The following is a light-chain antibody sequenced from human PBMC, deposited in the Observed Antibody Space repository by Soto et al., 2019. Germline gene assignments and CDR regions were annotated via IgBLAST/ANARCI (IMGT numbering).Light chain of an antibody. Sequence: DIQMPQSPCTLSASVGARVTITCRASQSISSWLAWYQQKPGKAPKLLIYDASSLESGVPSRFSGSGSGTEFTLTISSLQPDDFATYYCQQYNSYWTFGQGTKVDIK. CDR1: QSISSW. V-gene: IGKV1-5*01. CDR2: DAS. CDR3: QQYNSYWT. J-gene: IGKJ1*01.